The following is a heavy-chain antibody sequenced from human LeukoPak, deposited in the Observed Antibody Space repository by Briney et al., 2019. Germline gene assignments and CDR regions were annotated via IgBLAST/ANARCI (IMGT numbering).Heavy chain of an antibody. D-gene: IGHD6-6*01. CDR1: GGTFSSYA. Sequence: GASVKVSCKASGGTFSSYAISWVRQAPGQGLEWMGRIIPILGIANYAQKFQGRVTITADKSTSTAYMELSSLRSGDTAVYYCARDDSSSPRYYYYGMDVWGQGTTVTVSS. J-gene: IGHJ6*02. CDR2: IIPILGIA. CDR3: ARDDSSSPRYYYYGMDV. V-gene: IGHV1-69*04.